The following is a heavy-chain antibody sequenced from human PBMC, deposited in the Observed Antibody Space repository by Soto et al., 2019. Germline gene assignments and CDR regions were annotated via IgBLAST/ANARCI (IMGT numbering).Heavy chain of an antibody. CDR3: ARGPGGPGGPGDY. CDR2: INAGNGNT. D-gene: IGHD2-15*01. V-gene: IGHV1-3*01. CDR1: GYTFTSYA. J-gene: IGHJ4*02. Sequence: QVQLVQSGAEVKKPGASVKVSCKASGYTFTSYAMHWVRQAPGQRLEWMGWINAGNGNTKYSQKFQGRVTITRDTAASTGYMGLCSLRSEETAVYYCARGPGGPGGPGDYWGQGTLVTVSS.